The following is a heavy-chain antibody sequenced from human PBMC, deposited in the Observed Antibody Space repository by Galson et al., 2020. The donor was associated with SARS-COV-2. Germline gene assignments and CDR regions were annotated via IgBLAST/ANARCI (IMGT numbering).Heavy chain of an antibody. J-gene: IGHJ2*01. CDR2: ISGSGGST. V-gene: IGHV3-23*01. CDR3: AKVGGHDYGGNSREWYFDL. CDR1: GFTFSSYA. Sequence: GGSLRLSCAASGFTFSSYAMSWVRQAPGKGLEWVSAISGSGGSTYYADSVKGRFTISRDNSKNTLYLQMNSLRAEDTAVCYCAKVGGHDYGGNSREWYFDLWGRGTLVTVSS. D-gene: IGHD4-17*01.